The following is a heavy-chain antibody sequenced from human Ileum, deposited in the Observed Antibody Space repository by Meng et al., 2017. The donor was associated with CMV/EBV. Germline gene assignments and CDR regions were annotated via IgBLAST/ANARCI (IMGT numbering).Heavy chain of an antibody. Sequence: SETLSLTFTVPDGSINSGDYFWTSIRQPPGKGLERIGYMYYSGSTYYNPSLKSRVTISVDTSKNQFSLKLSSVTAADTAVYYGARFHVVVPAAKWTVEYYFDYWGQGTLVTAPQ. D-gene: IGHD2-2*01. V-gene: IGHV4-30-4*01. CDR3: ARFHVVVPAAKWTVEYYFDY. J-gene: IGHJ4*02. CDR1: DGSINSGDYF. CDR2: MYYSGST.